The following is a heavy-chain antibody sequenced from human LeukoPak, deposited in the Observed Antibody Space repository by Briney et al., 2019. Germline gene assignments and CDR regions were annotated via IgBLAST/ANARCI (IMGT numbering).Heavy chain of an antibody. J-gene: IGHJ5*02. CDR3: APGNRLDENWFDP. D-gene: IGHD1-1*01. Sequence: GGSLRLSCAASGFTFDDYAMHWVRQAPGKGLEWVSLISGHGGSTYYADSVKGRFTISRDNSKNSLYLQMNSLRTEDTALYYCAPGNRLDENWFDPWGQGTLVTVSS. CDR2: ISGHGGST. CDR1: GFTFDDYA. V-gene: IGHV3-43*02.